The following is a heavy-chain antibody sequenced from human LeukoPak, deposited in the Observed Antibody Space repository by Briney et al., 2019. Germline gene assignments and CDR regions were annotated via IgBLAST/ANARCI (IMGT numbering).Heavy chain of an antibody. CDR1: GFTFSSYG. D-gene: IGHD4/OR15-4a*01. CDR2: ISYDGSNK. Sequence: GRSLRLSCAASGFTFSSYGMHWVRQAPGKGLEWVAVISYDGSNKHYADSVKGRFTISRDNSKNTLYLQMNSLRAEDTAVHYCAKDKSTSFYGGFDYWGQGTLVTVSS. CDR3: AKDKSTSFYGGFDY. V-gene: IGHV3-30*18. J-gene: IGHJ4*02.